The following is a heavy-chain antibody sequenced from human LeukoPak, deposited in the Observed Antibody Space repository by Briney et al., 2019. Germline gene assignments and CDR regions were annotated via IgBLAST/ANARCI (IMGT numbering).Heavy chain of an antibody. Sequence: GGSLRLPCAVSGFTFSGFCMSWSRQAPGKELKWVASINSDGSEGYYADVVKGRFTISRDNAKNSLYLQINSLRAEDTAVYYCARSSYSSSSSVWGQGTMVTVSS. J-gene: IGHJ3*01. CDR3: ARSSYSSSSSV. CDR2: INSDGSEG. D-gene: IGHD6-6*01. CDR1: GFTFSGFC. V-gene: IGHV3-7*03.